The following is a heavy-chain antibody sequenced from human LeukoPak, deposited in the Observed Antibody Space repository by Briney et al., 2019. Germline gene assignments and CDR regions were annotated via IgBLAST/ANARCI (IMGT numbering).Heavy chain of an antibody. Sequence: GGSLRLSCAASGFTFSSHALHWVRQAPGKGLGWVAFIRYDGSNKYYADSVKGRFTISRDNSKNTLYLQMNSLRAEDTAVYYRARVYDDYGSGTLGYWGQGTLVTVSS. CDR2: IRYDGSNK. J-gene: IGHJ4*02. CDR3: ARVYDDYGSGTLGY. V-gene: IGHV3-30*02. CDR1: GFTFSSHA. D-gene: IGHD3-10*01.